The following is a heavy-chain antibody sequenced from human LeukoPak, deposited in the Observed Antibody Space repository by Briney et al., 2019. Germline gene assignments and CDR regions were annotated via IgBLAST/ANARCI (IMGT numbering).Heavy chain of an antibody. CDR2: INHSGST. CDR1: GGSFSGYY. CDR3: ARDIVVVPAAIRRVRWFDP. J-gene: IGHJ5*02. Sequence: SETLSLACAVYGGSFSGYYWSWIRQPPGKAREWIGEINHSGSTNYNPSLKGRVTISVDTSKNQFSLKLSSVTAADTAVYYCARDIVVVPAAIRRVRWFDPWGQGTLVTVSS. V-gene: IGHV4-34*01. D-gene: IGHD2-2*01.